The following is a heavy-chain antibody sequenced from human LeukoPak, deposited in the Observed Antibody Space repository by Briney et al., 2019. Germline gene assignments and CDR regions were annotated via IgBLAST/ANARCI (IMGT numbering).Heavy chain of an antibody. D-gene: IGHD2-21*01. Sequence: GGSLRLACAASGFTFTTYTIHWIRQAPGKGLEYVSAVVGNGGTTYYADSVKGRFTISRDNSKNTVYLQMGSLRAEDTAVYYCARERAYYYFDYWGQGAQVTVSS. CDR2: VVGNGGTT. CDR3: ARERAYYYFDY. J-gene: IGHJ4*02. CDR1: GFTFTTYT. V-gene: IGHV3-64*02.